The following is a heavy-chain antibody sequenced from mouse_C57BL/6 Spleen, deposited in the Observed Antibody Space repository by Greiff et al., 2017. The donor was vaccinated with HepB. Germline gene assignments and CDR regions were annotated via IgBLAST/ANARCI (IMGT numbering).Heavy chain of an antibody. J-gene: IGHJ1*03. CDR3: ARDYYYGSSHGYFDV. CDR2: IDPSDSET. CDR1: GYTFTSYW. V-gene: IGHV1-52*01. Sequence: QVQLQQPGAELVRPGSSVKLSCKASGYTFTSYWMHWVKQRPIQGLEWIGNIDPSDSETHYNQKFKDKATLTVDKSSSTAYMQLSSLTSEDSAVYYCARDYYYGSSHGYFDVWGTGTTVTVSS. D-gene: IGHD1-1*01.